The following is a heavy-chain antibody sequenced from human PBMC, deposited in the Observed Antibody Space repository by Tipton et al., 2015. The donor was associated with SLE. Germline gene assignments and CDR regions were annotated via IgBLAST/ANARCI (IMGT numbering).Heavy chain of an antibody. V-gene: IGHV4-61*02. Sequence: TLSLTCTVSGGSINSDDYHWSWIRQPAGKGLEWIGRIYSSGSTNYNPSLKSRVTISVDTSKNQFSLKLRSMTAADTAVYYCARGIMGDHDYWGQGTLVTVSS. CDR1: GGSINSDDYH. J-gene: IGHJ4*02. CDR3: ARGIMGDHDY. D-gene: IGHD3-16*01. CDR2: IYSSGST.